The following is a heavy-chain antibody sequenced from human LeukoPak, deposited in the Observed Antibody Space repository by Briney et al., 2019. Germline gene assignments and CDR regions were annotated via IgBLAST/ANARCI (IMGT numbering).Heavy chain of an antibody. V-gene: IGHV6-1*01. Sequence: SQTLSLTCAISGDSVSSNSAAWNWIRQSPSRGLEWLGRTYYRPKWYNDYAVSVKSRITINPDTSKNQFSLQLNSVTPEDTAVYYCARVRGTVAGTLDYYYGMDVWGQGTTVTVSS. CDR3: ARVRGTVAGTLDYYYGMDV. CDR2: TYYRPKWYN. J-gene: IGHJ6*02. CDR1: GDSVSSNSAA. D-gene: IGHD6-19*01.